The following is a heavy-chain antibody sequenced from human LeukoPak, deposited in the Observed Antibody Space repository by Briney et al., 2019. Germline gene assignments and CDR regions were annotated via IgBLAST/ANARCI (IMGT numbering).Heavy chain of an antibody. CDR3: AGKHFCSGGSCYPDY. V-gene: IGHV4-31*03. Sequence: SQTLSLTCTVSGGSISSGGYYWSWIRQHPGKGLEWIGYIYYSGSTYYNPSLKSRVTISVDTSKNQFSLKLSSVTAADTAVYYCAGKHFCSGGSCYPDYWGQGTLVTVSS. D-gene: IGHD2-15*01. CDR2: IYYSGST. J-gene: IGHJ4*02. CDR1: GGSISSGGYY.